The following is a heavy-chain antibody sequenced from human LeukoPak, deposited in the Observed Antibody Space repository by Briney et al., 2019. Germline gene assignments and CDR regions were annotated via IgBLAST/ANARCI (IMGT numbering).Heavy chain of an antibody. J-gene: IGHJ5*02. D-gene: IGHD5-18*01. CDR1: GYTFTSYY. CDR3: AREVRASRDTAMVGQSSPVSRFRNWFDP. CDR2: INPSGGST. V-gene: IGHV1-46*01. Sequence: ASVKVSCKASGYTFTSYYMHWVRQAPGQGLEWMGIINPSGGSTSYAQKFQGRVTMTRDTSTSTVYMELSSLRSEDTAVYYCAREVRASRDTAMVGQSSPVSRFRNWFDPWGQGTLVTVSS.